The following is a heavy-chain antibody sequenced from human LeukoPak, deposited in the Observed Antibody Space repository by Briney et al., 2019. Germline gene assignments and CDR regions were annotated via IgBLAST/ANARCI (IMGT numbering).Heavy chain of an antibody. D-gene: IGHD1-26*01. CDR1: GYTFTGYY. J-gene: IGHJ4*02. CDR2: INPNSGGT. Sequence: ASVKVSCKASGYTFTGYYMHWVRPAPGQGLEWMGWINPNSGGTNYAQKFQGRVTMTRDTSISTAYMELSRLRSDDTAVYYCARGQYSGSYRVFDYWGQGTLVTVSS. V-gene: IGHV1-2*02. CDR3: ARGQYSGSYRVFDY.